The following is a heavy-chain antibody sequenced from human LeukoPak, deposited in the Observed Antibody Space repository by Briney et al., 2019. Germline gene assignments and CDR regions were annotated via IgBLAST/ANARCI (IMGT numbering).Heavy chain of an antibody. CDR1: GYSISSGYY. CDR2: IYHSGST. V-gene: IGHV4-38-2*02. CDR3: ARDTPPGY. Sequence: SETLSLTCAVSGYSISSGYYWGWIRQPPGKGLEWIGSIYHSGSTYYNPSLKSRVTISVDTSKNQFSLKLSSVTAADTAVYYCARDTPPGYWGQGTLVTVSS. J-gene: IGHJ4*02.